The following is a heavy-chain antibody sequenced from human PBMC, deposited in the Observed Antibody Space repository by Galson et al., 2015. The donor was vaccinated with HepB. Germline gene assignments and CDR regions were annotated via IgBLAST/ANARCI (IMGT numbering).Heavy chain of an antibody. CDR2: ISSSGSTI. J-gene: IGHJ5*02. D-gene: IGHD3-22*01. CDR3: AKSDSDSGIGWFDP. CDR1: GFTFSDYY. V-gene: IGHV3-11*01. Sequence: SLRLSCAASGFTFSDYYMSWIRQAPGKGLEWVSYISSSGSTIYYADSVKGRFTISRDNAKNSLYLQMNSLRVEDTALYYCAKSDSDSGIGWFDPWGQGTRVTVSS.